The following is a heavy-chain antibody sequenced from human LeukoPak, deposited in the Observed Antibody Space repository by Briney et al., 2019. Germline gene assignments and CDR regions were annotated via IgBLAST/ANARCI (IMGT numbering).Heavy chain of an antibody. CDR2: IIPILGIA. CDR1: GGTFSSYA. J-gene: IGHJ3*02. V-gene: IGHV1-69*04. Sequence: ASVKVSCKASGGTFSSYAISWVRQAPGQGLEWMGRIIPILGIANYAQKFQGRVTITADKSTSTAYMELSSLRSEDTAVYYCAGVSSGWYDAFDIWGQGTMVTVSS. D-gene: IGHD6-19*01. CDR3: AGVSSGWYDAFDI.